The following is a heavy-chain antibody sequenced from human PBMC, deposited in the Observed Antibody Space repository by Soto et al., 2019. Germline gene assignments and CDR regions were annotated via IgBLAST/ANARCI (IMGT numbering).Heavy chain of an antibody. CDR1: GFTFSSYG. D-gene: IGHD3-9*01. V-gene: IGHV3-23*01. J-gene: IGHJ4*02. CDR2: IRGDGGQT. Sequence: GSLRLSCTASGFTFSSYGMGWVRQAPGKGLQWVSTIRGDGGQTHYTDSVKGRFSISRDNSKNTVYLQMDSLRAEDTAMYFCARDVGLDSDDFFAYWGQGTQVTVSS. CDR3: ARDVGLDSDDFFAY.